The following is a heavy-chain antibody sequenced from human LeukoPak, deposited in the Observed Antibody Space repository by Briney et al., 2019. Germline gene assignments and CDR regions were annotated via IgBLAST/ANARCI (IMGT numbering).Heavy chain of an antibody. CDR2: ISGSGGGT. Sequence: GGSLRLSCAASGFTFSNYAMSWVRQAPGKGLEWVSAISGSGGGTHYADSVKGRFTISRDNSENTLYLQMNSLRAEDTAVYYCAKSIAARHFDYWGQGTLVTVSS. J-gene: IGHJ4*02. CDR1: GFTFSNYA. V-gene: IGHV3-23*01. CDR3: AKSIAARHFDY. D-gene: IGHD6-6*01.